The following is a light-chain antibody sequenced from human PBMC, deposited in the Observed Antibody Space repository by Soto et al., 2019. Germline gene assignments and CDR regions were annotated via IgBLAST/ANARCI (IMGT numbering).Light chain of an antibody. J-gene: IGKJ1*01. V-gene: IGKV2-30*02. CDR3: MQGTRWPRT. CDR1: QSLVHSNGNTY. Sequence: DVVMTQSPVSLPVTLGQPASISCRSSQSLVHSNGNTYLNWFQQRPGQSPRRLLYKVSIRDSGVPDRFSGSGSGTDFTLKISRGEADDVGVYYCMQGTRWPRTFGQGTKVEIK. CDR2: KVS.